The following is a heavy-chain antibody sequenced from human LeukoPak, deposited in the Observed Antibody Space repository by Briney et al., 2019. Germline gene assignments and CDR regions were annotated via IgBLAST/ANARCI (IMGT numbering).Heavy chain of an antibody. CDR1: GFTFNNFG. Sequence: GGSLRLSCAASGFTFNNFGMHWVRQAPGKGLEWVAFMGYEGIHKYYADSVKGRFTISKDNSKATLYLQMNSLRPENTAVYYCARDLHGGYSSDYWGQGTLVTVSS. D-gene: IGHD4-23*01. CDR2: MGYEGIHK. V-gene: IGHV3-30*02. J-gene: IGHJ4*02. CDR3: ARDLHGGYSSDY.